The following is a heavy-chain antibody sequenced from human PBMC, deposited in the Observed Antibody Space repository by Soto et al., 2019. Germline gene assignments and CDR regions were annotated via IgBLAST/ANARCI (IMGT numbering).Heavy chain of an antibody. CDR3: ARYVRGGKFDF. D-gene: IGHD1-26*01. V-gene: IGHV1-18*01. Sequence: QVQLVQSGAEVKKPGASVKVYCKASGYTFTSYGISWVRQAPGQGLEWMGWISADNGNTNYAKKLQGRVTMSTDTSPSTACMELRSLRSDDTAVYYCARYVRGGKFDFWGQVTLVTVSS. CDR1: GYTFTSYG. J-gene: IGHJ4*02. CDR2: ISADNGNT.